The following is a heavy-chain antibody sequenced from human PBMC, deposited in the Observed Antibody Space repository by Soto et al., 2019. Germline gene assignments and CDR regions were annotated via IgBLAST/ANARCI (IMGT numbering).Heavy chain of an antibody. V-gene: IGHV3-23*01. CDR2: ISGSGGST. J-gene: IGHJ4*02. CDR1: GFTFSSYA. D-gene: IGHD5-12*01. Sequence: PGGSLRLSCAASGFTFSSYAMSWVRQAPGKGLEWVSAISGSGGSTYYADSVKGRFTISRDNSKDTLYLQMNSLRAEDTAVYYCARPADSGYDPNFDYWGQGTLVTGSS. CDR3: ARPADSGYDPNFDY.